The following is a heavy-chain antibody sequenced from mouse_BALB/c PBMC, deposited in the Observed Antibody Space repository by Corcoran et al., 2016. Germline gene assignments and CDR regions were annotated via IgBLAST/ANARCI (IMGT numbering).Heavy chain of an antibody. CDR2: INPYNDGT. Sequence: EVQLQQSGPELVKPGASVKISCKASGYSFTGYYMHWVKQSHVKSLEWIGYINPYNDGTKYNEKFKGKATLTSDKSSSTAYMELSSLTSEDSAVYYCARLYPGIAMDYWGQGTSVTVSS. CDR3: ARLYPGIAMDY. J-gene: IGHJ4*01. CDR1: GYSFTGYY. V-gene: IGHV1-34*02.